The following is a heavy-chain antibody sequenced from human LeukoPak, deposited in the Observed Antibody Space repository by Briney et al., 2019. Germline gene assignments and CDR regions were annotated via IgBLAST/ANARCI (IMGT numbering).Heavy chain of an antibody. D-gene: IGHD3-3*01. CDR1: GGSISSYY. CDR2: IYYSGST. J-gene: IGHJ4*02. V-gene: IGHV4-59*01. CDR3: ARVTRGIFGVVTPHYFDY. Sequence: PSETLSLTCTVSGGSISSYYWSWIRQPPGKGLEWIGYIYYSGSTNYNPSLKSRVTISVDTSKNQFSLKLSSVTAADTAVYYCARVTRGIFGVVTPHYFDYWGQGTLVTVSS.